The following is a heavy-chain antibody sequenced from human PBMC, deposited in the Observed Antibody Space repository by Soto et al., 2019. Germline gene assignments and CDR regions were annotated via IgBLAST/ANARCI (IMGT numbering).Heavy chain of an antibody. CDR2: ISSSRSYT. Sequence: GGSLRLSCAASGFTFSDYYLSWIRQAPGKGLEWLSYISSSRSYTNYADSVKGRFTISRDNDKNSLYLQMNSLRAEDTAVYYCARVSSETPVTDCWGQGTLVTVSS. CDR1: GFTFSDYY. CDR3: ARVSSETPVTDC. D-gene: IGHD4-17*01. V-gene: IGHV3-11*06. J-gene: IGHJ4*02.